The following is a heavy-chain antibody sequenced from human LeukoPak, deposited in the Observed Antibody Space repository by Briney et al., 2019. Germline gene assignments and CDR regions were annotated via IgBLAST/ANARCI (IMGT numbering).Heavy chain of an antibody. CDR3: ASGGYDSSGYHDPFDY. CDR1: GGPISSSSYY. V-gene: IGHV4-39*01. J-gene: IGHJ4*02. CDR2: IYYSGST. D-gene: IGHD3-22*01. Sequence: SETLSLTCTVSGGPISSSSYYWGWIRQPPGKGLEWIGSIYYSGSTYYNPTLKSRVTISVDTSKNQFSLKLSSVTAADTAVYYCASGGYDSSGYHDPFDYWGQGTLVTVSS.